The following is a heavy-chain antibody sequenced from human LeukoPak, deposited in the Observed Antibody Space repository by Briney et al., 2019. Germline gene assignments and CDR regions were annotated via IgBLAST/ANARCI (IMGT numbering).Heavy chain of an antibody. CDR2: ISGYNGDT. CDR1: GYTFISYG. CDR3: ARDQGPVTAAGD. J-gene: IGHJ4*02. D-gene: IGHD6-13*01. V-gene: IGHV1-18*01. Sequence: GASVKVSCKASGYTFISYGISWVRQAPGQGLEWMGWISGYNGDTKYAQKFQGRVTMTTDTSTSTAYMELSSLRSEDTAVYYCARDQGPVTAAGDWGQGTLVTVSS.